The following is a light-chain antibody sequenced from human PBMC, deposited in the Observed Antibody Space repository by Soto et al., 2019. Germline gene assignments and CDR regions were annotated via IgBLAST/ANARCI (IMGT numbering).Light chain of an antibody. V-gene: IGLV2-14*01. CDR2: GVN. J-gene: IGLJ1*01. Sequence: QSVMPHPASASWSPGDSITIACTGSGRDIGAYDYVSWYQQHPGKAPKLLIYGVNNRPSGVSYRFSASKSAFTASLTISGLQAEDEAHYYCSSYTTSSFYVFGPGTKVTVL. CDR3: SSYTTSSFYV. CDR1: GRDIGAYDY.